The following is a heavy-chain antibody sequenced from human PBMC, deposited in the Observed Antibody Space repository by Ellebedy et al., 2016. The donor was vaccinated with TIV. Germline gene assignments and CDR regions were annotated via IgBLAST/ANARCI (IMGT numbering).Heavy chain of an antibody. CDR3: ARVGSSSLLSYYGMDV. Sequence: PGGSLRLSCEASGFTFSSYSMNWVRQAPGKGLEWVSYISSSSSTRYYADSVKGRFTISRDNAKNSLYLQMNSLRDEDTAVYYCARVGSSSLLSYYGMDVWGQGTTVTVSS. D-gene: IGHD6-6*01. J-gene: IGHJ6*02. CDR2: ISSSSSTR. V-gene: IGHV3-48*02. CDR1: GFTFSSYS.